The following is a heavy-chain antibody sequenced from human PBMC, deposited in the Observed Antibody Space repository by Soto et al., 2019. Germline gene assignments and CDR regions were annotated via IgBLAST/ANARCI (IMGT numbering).Heavy chain of an antibody. D-gene: IGHD4-17*01. CDR3: ARAPSGDYVDY. CDR1: GGSISSGDYY. V-gene: IGHV4-30-4*01. Sequence: QVQLQESGPGLVKPSQTLSLTCTVSGGSISSGDYYWNWIRQPPGKGLEWIGYIHYSGRAYYNPSLKSRVTMSVDTAKIRFSLKLSSVTAADTAMYYCARAPSGDYVDYWGQGTLVTVSS. CDR2: IHYSGRA. J-gene: IGHJ4*02.